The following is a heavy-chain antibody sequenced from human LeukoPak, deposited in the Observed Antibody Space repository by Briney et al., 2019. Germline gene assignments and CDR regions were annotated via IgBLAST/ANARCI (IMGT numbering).Heavy chain of an antibody. Sequence: GGSLRLSCAASGFTFDDYAMHWVRQAPGKGLEWVSAISGSGGSTYYADSVKGRFTISRDNSKNTLYLQMNSLRAEDTAVYYCAKDRSGSYYGPNWFDPWGQGTLVTVSS. V-gene: IGHV3-23*01. D-gene: IGHD1-26*01. CDR1: GFTFDDYA. CDR3: AKDRSGSYYGPNWFDP. CDR2: ISGSGGST. J-gene: IGHJ5*02.